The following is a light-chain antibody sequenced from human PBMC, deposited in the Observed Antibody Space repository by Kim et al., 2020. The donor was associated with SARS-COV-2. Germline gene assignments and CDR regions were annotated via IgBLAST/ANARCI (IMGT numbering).Light chain of an antibody. V-gene: IGLV4-69*01. CDR3: QTWGTGIG. CDR1: SGHSSYA. J-gene: IGLJ3*02. Sequence: QLVLTQSPSASASLGASVKLTCTLSSGHSSYAIAWHQQQPEKGPRYLMKLNSGGSHSKGDGIPDRFSGSSSGAERYLTISSLQSEDEADYYCQTWGTGIGFGGGTQLTVL. CDR2: LNSGGSH.